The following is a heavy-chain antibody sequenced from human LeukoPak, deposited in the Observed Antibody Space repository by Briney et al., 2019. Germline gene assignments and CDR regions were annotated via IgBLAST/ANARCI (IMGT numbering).Heavy chain of an antibody. CDR1: GGFNTHYY. CDR3: ARDTERGMDV. J-gene: IGHJ6*02. V-gene: IGHV4-59*12. Sequence: SETLSLTCSVSGGFNTHYYWSWIRQPPGKGLEWIGYFYHSGSTNYNPSLKSRVTMSVDTSKNQFSLKLSSVTAADTAVYYCARDTERGMDVWGQGTTVTVSS. D-gene: IGHD4-11*01. CDR2: FYHSGST.